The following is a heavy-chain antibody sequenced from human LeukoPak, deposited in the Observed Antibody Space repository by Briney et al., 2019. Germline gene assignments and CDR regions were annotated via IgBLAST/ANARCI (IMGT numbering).Heavy chain of an antibody. CDR1: GGSISSGSYY. V-gene: IGHV4-61*02. D-gene: IGHD2-21*02. J-gene: IGHJ3*02. CDR3: ARDYCGGDCYSRGNRPRGAFDI. Sequence: SQTLSLTCTVSGGSISSGSYYWSWIRQPAGKGLEWIGRIYTSGSTNYNPSLKSRVTMSVDTSKNQFSLKLSSVTAADTAVYYCARDYCGGDCYSRGNRPRGAFDIWGQGTMVTVSS. CDR2: IYTSGST.